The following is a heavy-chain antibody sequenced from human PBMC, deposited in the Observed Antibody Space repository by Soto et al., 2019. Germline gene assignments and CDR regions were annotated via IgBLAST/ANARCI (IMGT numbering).Heavy chain of an antibody. Sequence: GSLRLSCAASGFTFSSYEMNWVRQAPGKGLEWVSYISSSGSTIYYADSVKGRFTISRDNAKNSLYLQMNSLRAEDTAVYYCARRPRYDSSGFDYWGQGTLVTVSS. CDR2: ISSSGSTI. V-gene: IGHV3-48*03. J-gene: IGHJ4*02. D-gene: IGHD3-22*01. CDR1: GFTFSSYE. CDR3: ARRPRYDSSGFDY.